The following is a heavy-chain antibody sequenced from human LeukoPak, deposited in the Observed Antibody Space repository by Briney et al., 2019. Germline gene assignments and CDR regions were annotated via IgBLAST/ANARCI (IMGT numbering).Heavy chain of an antibody. CDR3: AKDRTYDYGTYDAFDI. CDR1: GFTFDSYG. Sequence: GNSLRLSCAASGFTFDSYGMHWVRQAPGKGLEWVAVISNDGSNKYYVDSVKGRFTISRDNSKNTLYLQMNSLRPEDTAVYYCAKDRTYDYGTYDAFDIWGPGTMVTVSS. V-gene: IGHV3-30*18. CDR2: ISNDGSNK. D-gene: IGHD4-17*01. J-gene: IGHJ3*02.